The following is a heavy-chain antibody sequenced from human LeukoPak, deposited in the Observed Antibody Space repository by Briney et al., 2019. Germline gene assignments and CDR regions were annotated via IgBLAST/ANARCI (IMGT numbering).Heavy chain of an antibody. D-gene: IGHD5-12*01. J-gene: IGHJ4*02. CDR1: GGSISSGDYY. Sequence: SETLSLTCTVSGGSISSGDYYWSWIRQPPGKGLEWIGYIYYSGSTYYNPSLKSRVTISVDTSKNQFSLKLSSVTAADTAVHYCARGGGYTPYYFDYWGQGTLVTVSS. CDR3: ARGGGYTPYYFDY. V-gene: IGHV4-30-4*01. CDR2: IYYSGST.